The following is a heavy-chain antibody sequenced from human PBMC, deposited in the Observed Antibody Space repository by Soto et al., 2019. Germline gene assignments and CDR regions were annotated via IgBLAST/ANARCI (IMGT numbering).Heavy chain of an antibody. D-gene: IGHD3-22*01. J-gene: IGHJ4*02. CDR3: GRAPEGRGSYYYFES. V-gene: IGHV3-7*03. CDR1: GFTFSSYW. Sequence: EVQLVESGGGLVQPGGSLRLSCAASGFTFSSYWMSWVRQAPGKGLQLVANINRDASEQYYVDSLKGRFTISRDNAENSPYLQMNSLKDEDTAGYYWGRAPEGRGSYYYFESWGPGTLVTVSS. CDR2: INRDASEQ.